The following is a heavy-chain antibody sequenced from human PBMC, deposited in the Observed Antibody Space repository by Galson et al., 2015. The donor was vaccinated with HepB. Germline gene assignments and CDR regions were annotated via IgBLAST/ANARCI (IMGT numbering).Heavy chain of an antibody. D-gene: IGHD3-3*01. J-gene: IGHJ3*02. V-gene: IGHV5-51*03. Sequence: QSGAEVKKPGESLKISCKGSGYSFTSYWIGWVRQMPGKGLEWMGIIYPGDSDTRYSPSFQGQVTISADKSISTAYLQWSSLKASDTAMYYCARRLVRRNTYYDFWSGYYSELSAEGPPTNAFDIWGQGTMVTVSS. CDR2: IYPGDSDT. CDR3: ARRLVRRNTYYDFWSGYYSELSAEGPPTNAFDI. CDR1: GYSFTSYW.